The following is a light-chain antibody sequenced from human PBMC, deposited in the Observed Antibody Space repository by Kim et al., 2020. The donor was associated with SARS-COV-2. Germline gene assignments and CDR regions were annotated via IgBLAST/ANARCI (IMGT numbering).Light chain of an antibody. CDR1: QNILNY. CDR3: QQSYHTPRT. Sequence: DIQMTQSPSSLSASVGDRVTITCRSSQNILNYLNWYQQTPGKAPKLLIYAAYTLKSGVPSRFSGSGSRTDFTLTISSLQPEDFAVYYCQQSYHTPRTFGQGTKLEIK. CDR2: AAY. J-gene: IGKJ2*01. V-gene: IGKV1-39*01.